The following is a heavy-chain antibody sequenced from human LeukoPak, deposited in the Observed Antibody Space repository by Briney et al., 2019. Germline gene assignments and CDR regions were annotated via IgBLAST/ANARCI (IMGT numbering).Heavy chain of an antibody. V-gene: IGHV3-74*03. CDR2: ITDDATT. J-gene: IGHJ4*02. CDR1: GFTFSSAW. CDR3: VRDRVGPDY. D-gene: IGHD1-26*01. Sequence: GSLRLSCAASGFTFSSAWMHWVRQAPGTGLVWVSRITDDATTTYADSVRGRFTISRDNAKNILYLQMNSLRAEDTAVYYCVRDRVGPDYWGQGTLVTVSS.